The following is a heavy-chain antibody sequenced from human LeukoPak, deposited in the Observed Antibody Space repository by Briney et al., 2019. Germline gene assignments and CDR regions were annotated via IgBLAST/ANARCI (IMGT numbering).Heavy chain of an antibody. Sequence: GGSLRLSCAASGFTFSSYSMNWVRQAPGKGLEWVSSISTSSSYIYYADSVKGRFTICRDNAKNSMYLQMNSLRAEDTDVYDCARGRAVVTASDSWFDPWGQGTLVTVSS. D-gene: IGHD2-21*02. J-gene: IGHJ5*02. CDR3: ARGRAVVTASDSWFDP. CDR2: ISTSSSYI. V-gene: IGHV3-21*01. CDR1: GFTFSSYS.